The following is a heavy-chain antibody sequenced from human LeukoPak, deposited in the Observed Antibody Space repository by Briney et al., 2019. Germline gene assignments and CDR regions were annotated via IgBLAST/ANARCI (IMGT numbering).Heavy chain of an antibody. CDR1: GGSFSGYY. V-gene: IGHV4-34*01. CDR3: ARYRGYSYGLDY. Sequence: RASETLSLTCAVYGGSFSGYYWSWIRQPXGXXLEWIGEINHSGSTNYNPSLKSRVTISVDTSKNQFSLKLSSVTAADTAVYYCARYRGYSYGLDYWGQGTLVTVSS. D-gene: IGHD5-18*01. CDR2: INHSGST. J-gene: IGHJ4*02.